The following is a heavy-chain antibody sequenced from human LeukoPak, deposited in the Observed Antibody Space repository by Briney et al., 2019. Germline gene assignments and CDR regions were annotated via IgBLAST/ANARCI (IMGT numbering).Heavy chain of an antibody. J-gene: IGHJ4*02. CDR3: ARCSEDGYNPWFDY. CDR2: IYYSGST. Sequence: SETLSLTCTVSGGSISNYYWSWIRQPPGKGLEWIGYIYYSGSTNYNPSLKSRVTISVDTSKNQFSLKLSSVTAADTAVYYCARCSEDGYNPWFDYWGQGTLVTVSS. D-gene: IGHD5-24*01. V-gene: IGHV4-59*01. CDR1: GGSISNYY.